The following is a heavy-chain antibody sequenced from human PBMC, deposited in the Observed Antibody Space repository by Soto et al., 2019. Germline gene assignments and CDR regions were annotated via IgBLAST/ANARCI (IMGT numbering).Heavy chain of an antibody. V-gene: IGHV4-61*01. CDR3: ARGVGFGYYYYGFDV. CDR2: IYYSGSA. D-gene: IGHD3-10*01. CDR1: GDSVTSVSDY. Sequence: PSETLSLTCTVSGDSVTSVSDYWSWIRQPPGKGLEWIGYIYYSGSADYNPSLGSRVTISIDTSKNQFSLKLTSVTAADTAVYYCARGVGFGYYYYGFDVWGQGTAVTVSS. J-gene: IGHJ6*02.